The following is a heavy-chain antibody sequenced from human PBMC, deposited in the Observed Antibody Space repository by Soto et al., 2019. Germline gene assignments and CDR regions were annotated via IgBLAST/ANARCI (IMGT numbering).Heavy chain of an antibody. CDR2: ISYDGSNK. D-gene: IGHD3-22*01. J-gene: IGHJ4*02. CDR3: AKDPGAGYYYDSSGYFDY. V-gene: IGHV3-30*18. CDR1: GFTFSSYG. Sequence: ESGGGVVQPGRSLRLSCAASGFTFSSYGMHWVRQAPGKGLEWVAVISYDGSNKYYADSVKGRFTISRDNSKNTLYLQMNSLRAEDTAVYYCAKDPGAGYYYDSSGYFDYWGQGTLVTVSS.